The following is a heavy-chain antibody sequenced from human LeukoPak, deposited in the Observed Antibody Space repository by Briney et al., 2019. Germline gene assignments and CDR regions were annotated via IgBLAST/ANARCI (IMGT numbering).Heavy chain of an antibody. V-gene: IGHV3-30*03. D-gene: IGHD2-21*02. CDR1: GFTFSSYG. CDR2: ISYDGSNK. Sequence: GGSLRLSCAASGFTFSSYGMHWVRQAPGKGLEWVAVISYDGSNKYYADSVKGRFTISRDNSKNTLYLQMNSLRAEDTAVYYCARNRMTAVGVDAFDIWGQGTMVTVSS. J-gene: IGHJ3*02. CDR3: ARNRMTAVGVDAFDI.